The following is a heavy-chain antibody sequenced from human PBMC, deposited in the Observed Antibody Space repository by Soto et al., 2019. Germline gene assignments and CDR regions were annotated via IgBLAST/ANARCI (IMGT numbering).Heavy chain of an antibody. CDR2: ISGSGGST. Sequence: EVQLLESGGGLVQPGGSLRLSCAASGFTFSIYAMNWVRQAPGKGLEWVSVISGSGGSTYYADSVKGRFTISRDNSKNTLYLQMNSLRAEDTAVYYCARRTVVWYFELWGRGTLVTVSS. J-gene: IGHJ2*01. CDR1: GFTFSIYA. CDR3: ARRTVVWYFEL. D-gene: IGHD2-15*01. V-gene: IGHV3-23*01.